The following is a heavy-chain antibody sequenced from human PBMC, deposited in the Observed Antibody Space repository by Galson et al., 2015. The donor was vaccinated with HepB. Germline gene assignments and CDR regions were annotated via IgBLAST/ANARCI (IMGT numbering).Heavy chain of an antibody. D-gene: IGHD2-2*02. V-gene: IGHV3-30-3*01. J-gene: IGHJ6*03. CDR3: AGGCSSTSCYTQDPPYSYYYYMDV. CDR1: GFTFSSYA. CDR2: ISYDGSNK. Sequence: SLRLSCAASGFTFSSYAMHWVRQAPGKGLEWVAVISYDGSNKYYADSVKGRFTISRDNSKNTLYLQMNSLRAEDTAVYYCAGGCSSTSCYTQDPPYSYYYYMDVWGKGTTVTVSS.